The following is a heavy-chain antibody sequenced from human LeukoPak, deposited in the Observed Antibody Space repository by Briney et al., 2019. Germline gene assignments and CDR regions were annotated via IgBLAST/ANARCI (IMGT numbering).Heavy chain of an antibody. CDR3: ARSGITGTTSHDSYYYYGMDV. J-gene: IGHJ6*02. V-gene: IGHV4-34*01. D-gene: IGHD1-20*01. Sequence: SETLSLTCAVYGGSFSGYYWSWIRQPPGKGLEWIGEINHSGSTNYNPSLKSRVTISVDTSKNQFSLKLSSVTAADTAVYYCARSGITGTTSHDSYYYYGMDVWGQGTTVTVSS. CDR1: GGSFSGYY. CDR2: INHSGST.